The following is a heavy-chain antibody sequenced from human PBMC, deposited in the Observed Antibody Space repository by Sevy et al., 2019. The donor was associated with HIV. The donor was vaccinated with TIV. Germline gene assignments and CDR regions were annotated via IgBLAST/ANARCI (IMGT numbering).Heavy chain of an antibody. CDR1: GFKFNDFA. CDR2: ISWNSGNI. J-gene: IGHJ6*02. D-gene: IGHD6-19*01. V-gene: IGHV3-9*03. CDR3: AKDIGCGWGQGCYYSGMDV. Sequence: GGSLRLSCAASGFKFNDFAMHWVRQGPGKGLEWVSGISWNSGNIDYADSVKGRFTISRDNAKNSLYLQMNSLRPEDMDLYYCAKDIGCGWGQGCYYSGMDVWGQGTTVTVSS.